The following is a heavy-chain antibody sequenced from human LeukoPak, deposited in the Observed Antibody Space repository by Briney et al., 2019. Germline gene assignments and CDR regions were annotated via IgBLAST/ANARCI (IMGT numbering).Heavy chain of an antibody. CDR3: ARGPPTDYYDSSGFYYVFDY. CDR1: GGSFSGYY. Sequence: KSSETLSLTCAVYGGSFSGYYWSWIRQPPGKGLEWIGEINHSGSTNYNPSLKSRVTISVDTSKNQFSLKLSSVTAAGTAVYFCARGPPTDYYDSSGFYYVFDYWGQGTLVTVSS. J-gene: IGHJ4*02. CDR2: INHSGST. D-gene: IGHD3-22*01. V-gene: IGHV4-34*01.